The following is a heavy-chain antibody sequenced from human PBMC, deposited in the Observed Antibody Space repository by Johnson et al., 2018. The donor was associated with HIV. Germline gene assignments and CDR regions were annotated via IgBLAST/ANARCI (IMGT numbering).Heavy chain of an antibody. V-gene: IGHV3-20*04. Sequence: VQLVESGGGVVRPGGSLRLSCAASGFSFDDYGMSWVRQAQGKGLEWVSGINWNGGSKGYADSVKGRFIVSRDNGKNSLNLQMNSLRTEDTALYYCATGWGNWNDEGPDACDIWGQGTMVTVSS. CDR1: GFSFDDYG. CDR3: ATGWGNWNDEGPDACDI. J-gene: IGHJ3*02. D-gene: IGHD1-20*01. CDR2: INWNGGSK.